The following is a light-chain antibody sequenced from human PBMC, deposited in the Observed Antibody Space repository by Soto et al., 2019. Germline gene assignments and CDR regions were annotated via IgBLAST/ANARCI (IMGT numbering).Light chain of an antibody. J-gene: IGLJ2*01. CDR3: LLYYGGQMGV. Sequence: QTVVTQEPSLTVSPGGTVTLTCASSTGAVTSGYYPNWFQQKPGQAPRALIYSTNNKYSWTPVRFSGSLLGGKAALTLSGVQPEDEAVYYCLLYYGGQMGVFGGGTKLTVL. CDR2: STN. CDR1: TGAVTSGYY. V-gene: IGLV7-43*01.